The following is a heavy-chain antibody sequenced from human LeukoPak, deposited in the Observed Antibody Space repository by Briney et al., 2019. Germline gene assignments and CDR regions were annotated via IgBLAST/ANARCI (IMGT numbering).Heavy chain of an antibody. D-gene: IGHD4-11*01. J-gene: IGHJ4*02. V-gene: IGHV3-33*06. CDR1: GFTFSHDG. CDR2: IWSDGTNK. Sequence: PGRSLTLSCAASGFTFSHDGMHWVRQAPGKGLEWVAVIWSDGTNKYYADSVKGRFTIYRDDSQNKVFLQMNSLRAEDTALYYCAKDAQRGFDYSNSLEYWGQGALVSVSS. CDR3: AKDAQRGFDYSNSLEY.